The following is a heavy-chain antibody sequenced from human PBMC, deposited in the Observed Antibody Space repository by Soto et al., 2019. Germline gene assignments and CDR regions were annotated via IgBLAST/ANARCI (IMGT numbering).Heavy chain of an antibody. CDR1: GFTFSSYA. Sequence: GGSLRLSCAASGFTFSSYAMSWVRQAPGKGLEWVSAISGSGGSTYYADSVKGRFTISRDNSKNTLYLQMNSLRAEDTAVYYCAKDLGVYGGNSGDAFDNWGQGTMVTVSS. CDR2: ISGSGGST. V-gene: IGHV3-23*01. CDR3: AKDLGVYGGNSGDAFDN. J-gene: IGHJ3*02. D-gene: IGHD4-17*01.